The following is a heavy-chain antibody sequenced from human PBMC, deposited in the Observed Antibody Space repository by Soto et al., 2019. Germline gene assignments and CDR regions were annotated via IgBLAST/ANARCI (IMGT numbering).Heavy chain of an antibody. CDR1: GFAFSTYG. V-gene: IGHV3-30*18. D-gene: IGHD6-19*01. J-gene: IGHJ5*02. CDR3: AKDFGAWSDS. CDR2: ISYDGTDK. Sequence: QVHLVESGGGVVQPGRSLTISCVGSGFAFSTYGMHWVRQAPAKGLEWVALISYDGTDKYYADSVKGRFSISRDNSKQTLSLQMDSLRPEDTAVYYCAKDFGAWSDSWGQGTQVNGSS.